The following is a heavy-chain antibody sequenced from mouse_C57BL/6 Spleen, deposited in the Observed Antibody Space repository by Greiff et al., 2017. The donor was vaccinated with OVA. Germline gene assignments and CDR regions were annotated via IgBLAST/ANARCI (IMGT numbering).Heavy chain of an antibody. J-gene: IGHJ3*01. CDR2: IDPSDSYT. D-gene: IGHD1-1*01. Sequence: VKLQQPGAELVRPGTSVKLSCKASGYTFTSYWMHWVKQRPGQGLEWIGVIDPSDSYTNYNQKFKGKATLTVDTSSSTAYMQLSSLTSEDSAVYYCARSGGSSRAWFAYWGQGTLVTVSA. CDR3: ARSGGSSRAWFAY. CDR1: GYTFTSYW. V-gene: IGHV1-59*01.